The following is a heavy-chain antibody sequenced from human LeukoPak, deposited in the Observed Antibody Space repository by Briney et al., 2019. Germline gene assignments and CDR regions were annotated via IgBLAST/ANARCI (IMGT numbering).Heavy chain of an antibody. CDR3: AKAAGHYGGNSLFNY. CDR1: GFTFSDYY. V-gene: IGHV3-23*01. CDR2: ISGSGGST. J-gene: IGHJ4*02. D-gene: IGHD4-23*01. Sequence: SGGSLRLSCAASGFTFSDYYMSWIRQAPGKGLEWVSAISGSGGSTYYADSVKGRFTISRDNSKNTLYLQMNSLRAEDTAVYCCAKAAGHYGGNSLFNYWGQGTLVTVSS.